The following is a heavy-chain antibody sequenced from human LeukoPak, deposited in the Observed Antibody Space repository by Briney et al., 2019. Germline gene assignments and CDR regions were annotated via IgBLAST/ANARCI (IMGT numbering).Heavy chain of an antibody. D-gene: IGHD4-17*01. CDR2: IYYSGST. V-gene: IGHV4-59*11. Sequence: SETLSLTCSVSGGSISSHYWSWSRGPPGKGLEWIGYIYYSGSTKYNPSLKRRVTISVDTSKNQFPLKLSSVTAADTAVYYCARGGTTVTPGLLWFDPWGQGTLVTVSS. CDR1: GGSISSHY. CDR3: ARGGTTVTPGLLWFDP. J-gene: IGHJ5*02.